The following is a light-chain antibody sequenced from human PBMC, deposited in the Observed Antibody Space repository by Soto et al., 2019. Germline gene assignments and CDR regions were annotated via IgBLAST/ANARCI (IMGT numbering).Light chain of an antibody. CDR3: QQLNSYRT. Sequence: DIQLTQSPSFLSASVGDRVTITCRASQGISSYLAWYQQKPGKAPKLLISAASALQSGVPSRFGGSGSGTEFTLTISSLQPEDFATYYCQQLNSYRTFGGGTKVDIK. CDR1: QGISSY. V-gene: IGKV1-9*01. J-gene: IGKJ4*01. CDR2: AAS.